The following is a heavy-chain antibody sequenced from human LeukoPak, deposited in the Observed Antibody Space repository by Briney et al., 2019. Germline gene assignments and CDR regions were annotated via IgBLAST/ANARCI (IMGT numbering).Heavy chain of an antibody. CDR2: IFYSGST. CDR1: GDSISSSTYY. D-gene: IGHD6-13*01. J-gene: IGHJ4*02. Sequence: SETLSLTCSVSGDSISSSTYYWGWIRQPPGKGLEWIGSIFYSGSTYYNSSLKSRVNISVDTSKNQFSLKLSSVTAADTAVYYCARGAAATYWGQGTLVTVSS. V-gene: IGHV4-39*07. CDR3: ARGAAATY.